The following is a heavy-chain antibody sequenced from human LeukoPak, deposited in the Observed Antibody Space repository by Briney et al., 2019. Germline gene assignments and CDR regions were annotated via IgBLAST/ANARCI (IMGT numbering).Heavy chain of an antibody. Sequence: GGSLRLSCAASEFTFSSYNMNWVRQAPGKGLEWVSSISSSSSYIYYADSVKGRFTISRDNAKNSLYLQMNSLRAEDTAVYYCARLILTGYYPAFDYWGQGTLVTVSS. CDR3: ARLILTGYYPAFDY. D-gene: IGHD3-9*01. CDR1: EFTFSSYN. CDR2: ISSSSSYI. J-gene: IGHJ4*02. V-gene: IGHV3-21*01.